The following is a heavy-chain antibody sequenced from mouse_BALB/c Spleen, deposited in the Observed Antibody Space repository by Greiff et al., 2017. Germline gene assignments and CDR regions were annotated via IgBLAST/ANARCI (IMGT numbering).Heavy chain of an antibody. D-gene: IGHD1-1*01. J-gene: IGHJ4*01. CDR1: GFTFSSYA. V-gene: IGHV5-6-5*01. CDR2: ISSGGST. Sequence: EVQGVESGGGLVKPGGSLKLSCAASGFTFSSYAMSWVRQTPEKRLEWVASISSGGSTYYPDSVKGRFTISRDNARNILYLQMSSLRSEDTAMYYCARGIYYGSSYYYAMDYWGQGTSVTVSS. CDR3: ARGIYYGSSYYYAMDY.